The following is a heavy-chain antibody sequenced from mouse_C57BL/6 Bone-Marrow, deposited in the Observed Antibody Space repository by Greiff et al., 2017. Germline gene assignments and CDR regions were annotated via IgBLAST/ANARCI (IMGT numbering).Heavy chain of an antibody. CDR3: ATDYYGSSYWYFDV. CDR1: GYTFTSYW. CDR2: IHPNSGST. J-gene: IGHJ1*03. V-gene: IGHV1-64*01. Sequence: QVQLQQPGAELVKPGASVKLSCKASGYTFTSYWMHWVKQRPGQGLEWIGMIHPNSGSTNYNEKFKSKATLTVDKSSSTAYMQLSSLTSEDSAVYSCATDYYGSSYWYFDVWGTGTTVTVSS. D-gene: IGHD1-1*01.